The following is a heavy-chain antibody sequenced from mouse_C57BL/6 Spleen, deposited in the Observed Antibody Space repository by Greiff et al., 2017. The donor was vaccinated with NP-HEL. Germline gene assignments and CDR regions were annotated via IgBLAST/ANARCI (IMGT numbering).Heavy chain of an antibody. CDR1: GYAFSSSW. CDR2: IYPGDGDT. V-gene: IGHV1-82*01. Sequence: QVQLQQSGPELVKPGASVKISCKASGYAFSSSWMNWVKQRPGKGLEWIGRIYPGDGDTNYNGKFKGKATLTADKSSSTAYMQLSSLTSEDSAVYFCARGRLNWYFDVWGTGTTVTVSS. CDR3: ARGRLNWYFDV. J-gene: IGHJ1*03. D-gene: IGHD2-2*01.